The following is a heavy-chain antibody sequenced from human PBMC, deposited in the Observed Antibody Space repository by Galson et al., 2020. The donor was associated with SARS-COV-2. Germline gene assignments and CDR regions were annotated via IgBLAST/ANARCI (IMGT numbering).Heavy chain of an antibody. CDR2: INVVGTDR. D-gene: IGHD2-2*01. J-gene: IGHJ3*02. V-gene: IGHV3-7*01. CDR1: GLRFTNYW. CDR3: AVIYHTDAFDI. Sequence: TGGSLRLSCVVSGLRFTNYWMTWVRQAPGKGLEWVANINVVGTDRYYVDSVKGRFTFSRDNAKNSLYLQMNSLRAEDTAVYYCAVIYHTDAFDIWGQGTMVTVSS.